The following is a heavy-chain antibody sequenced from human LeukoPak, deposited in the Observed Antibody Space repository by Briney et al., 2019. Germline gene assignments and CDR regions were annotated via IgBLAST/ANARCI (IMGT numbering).Heavy chain of an antibody. D-gene: IGHD2-2*02. CDR1: GYTFTGYY. CDR2: INPNSGGT. V-gene: IGHV1-2*02. CDR3: AGSRYCSSTSCYRTGYSSGWYGSH. J-gene: IGHJ4*02. Sequence: ASVKVSCKASGYTFTGYYMHWVRQAPGQGLEWMGWINPNSGGTNYAQKFQGRVTMTRDTSISTAYMELSRLRSDDTAVYYCAGSRYCSSTSCYRTGYSSGWYGSHWGQGTLVTVSS.